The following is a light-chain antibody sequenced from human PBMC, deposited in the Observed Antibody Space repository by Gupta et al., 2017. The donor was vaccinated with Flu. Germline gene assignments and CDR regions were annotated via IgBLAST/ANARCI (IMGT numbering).Light chain of an antibody. J-gene: IGKJ1*01. CDR2: GAS. CDR1: QSVSSN. CDR3: QQDNNWPLT. V-gene: IGKV3-15*01. Sequence: EIVMTQSPDTLSVSPGERATLSCRASQSVSSNLAWYQQKPGQAPRLLIYGASTRATGIPARFSGSGSGTEFTLTISSLQSEDFAVYYCQQDNNWPLTFGQGTKVEIK.